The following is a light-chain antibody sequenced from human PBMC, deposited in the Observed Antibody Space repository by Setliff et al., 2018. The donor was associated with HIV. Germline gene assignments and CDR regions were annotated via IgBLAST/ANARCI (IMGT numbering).Light chain of an antibody. V-gene: IGLV2-14*01. CDR1: SSDVGGYNY. J-gene: IGLJ1*01. CDR3: SSYAITNTLP. CDR2: EVR. Sequence: QSALTQPASVSGSPGQSITISCTGTSSDVGGYNYVSWYQQHPGKAPKLIIYEVRNRPSGVSNRFSGSKSGNTASLTISGLQAEDEGDYYCSSYAITNTLPFGTGTKVTAL.